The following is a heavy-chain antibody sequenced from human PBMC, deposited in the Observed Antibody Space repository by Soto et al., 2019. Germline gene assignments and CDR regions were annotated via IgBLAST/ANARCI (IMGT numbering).Heavy chain of an antibody. CDR3: ARAGGDSYGLIGS. CDR1: GGTFSSYP. Sequence: QVQLVQSGAEVKKPGSSVKVSCKASGGTFSSYPISWVRQAPGQGLEWMGRIIPILGIANYAQKFQGRVTITADKSTSTADMELSSLRSEDTAVYYWARAGGDSYGLIGSWGQGTLVTVSS. CDR2: IIPILGIA. J-gene: IGHJ4*02. D-gene: IGHD5-18*01. V-gene: IGHV1-69*02.